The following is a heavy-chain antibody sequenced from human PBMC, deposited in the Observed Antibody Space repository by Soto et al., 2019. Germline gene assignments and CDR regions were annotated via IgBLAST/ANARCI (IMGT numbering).Heavy chain of an antibody. V-gene: IGHV4-34*01. CDR3: ARVPRPYCSSTSCYSGYFQH. Sequence: PSETLSLTCAVYGGSFSGYYWTWIRQPPGTGLEWIGEINHSGSTNYNPSLKSRVTISVDTSKNQFSLKLSSVTAADTAVYYCARVPRPYCSSTSCYSGYFQHWGQGTLVTVSS. J-gene: IGHJ1*01. D-gene: IGHD2-2*01. CDR2: INHSGST. CDR1: GGSFSGYY.